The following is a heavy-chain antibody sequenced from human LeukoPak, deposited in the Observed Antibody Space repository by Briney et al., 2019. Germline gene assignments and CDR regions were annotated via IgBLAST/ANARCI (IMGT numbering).Heavy chain of an antibody. V-gene: IGHV1-18*01. CDR2: ISAYNGNT. J-gene: IGHJ4*02. D-gene: IGHD1-26*01. CDR3: ARDEVGATVDY. Sequence: WMGWISAYNGNTNYAQKLQGRVTMTTDTSTSTAYMELRSLRSDDTAVYYCARDEVGATVDYWGQGTLVTDSS.